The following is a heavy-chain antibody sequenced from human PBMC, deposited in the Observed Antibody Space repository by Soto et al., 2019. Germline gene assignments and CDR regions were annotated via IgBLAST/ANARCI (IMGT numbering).Heavy chain of an antibody. CDR2: INSYNGVT. CDR1: GYTFTDYG. V-gene: IGHV1-18*01. J-gene: IGHJ4*02. CDR3: ARVRYNRGSFDY. D-gene: IGHD1-1*01. Sequence: QVQLVQSGAEVKKPGASVKVSCKASGYTFTDYGITWVRQAPGQGLQWMGWINSYNGVTNNAHSFQGRVSMTTDTYTSTAYLELSSLRFDDPAVYYCARVRYNRGSFDYWGQGSLVTVSS.